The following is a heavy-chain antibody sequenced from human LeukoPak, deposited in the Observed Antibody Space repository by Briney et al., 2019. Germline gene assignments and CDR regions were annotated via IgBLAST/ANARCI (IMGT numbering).Heavy chain of an antibody. Sequence: PSETLSLTCTVSGGSISSYYWSWIRQPPGKGLEWIGYIYYSGSTYYNPSLKSRVTISVDTSKNQFSLKLSSVTAADTAVYYCATTSGYYYDSSGSLGYYFDYWGQGTLVTVSS. CDR1: GGSISSYY. CDR3: ATTSGYYYDSSGSLGYYFDY. CDR2: IYYSGST. V-gene: IGHV4-59*06. D-gene: IGHD3-22*01. J-gene: IGHJ4*02.